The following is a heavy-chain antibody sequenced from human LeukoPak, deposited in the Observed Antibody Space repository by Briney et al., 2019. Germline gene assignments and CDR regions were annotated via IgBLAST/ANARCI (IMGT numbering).Heavy chain of an antibody. CDR2: ISYDGSNK. CDR1: GFTFSSYA. J-gene: IGHJ4*02. V-gene: IGHV3-30-3*01. Sequence: GRSLRLSCAASGFTFSSYAMPWVRQAPDKGLEGLEWVAVISYDGSNKYYADSVKGRFTISRDNSKNTLYLQMNSLRAEDAAVYYCARDIYCSSTSCYQSRLGYYFDYWGQGTLVTVSS. CDR3: ARDIYCSSTSCYQSRLGYYFDY. D-gene: IGHD2-2*01.